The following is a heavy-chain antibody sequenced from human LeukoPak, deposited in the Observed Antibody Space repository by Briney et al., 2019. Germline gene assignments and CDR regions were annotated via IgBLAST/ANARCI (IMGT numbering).Heavy chain of an antibody. V-gene: IGHV3-21*01. Sequence: GGSLRLSCAASGLTFSSYAMHWDRQAPGKCQERATSIITSRGYRYYADPVKGRFTISRDNAKHSLYLQMNSLRAEDTAVYYCAREGYSPRDGYNFNFDYWGQGTLVTVSS. D-gene: IGHD5-24*01. CDR3: AREGYSPRDGYNFNFDY. CDR2: IITSRGYR. J-gene: IGHJ4*02. CDR1: GLTFSSYA.